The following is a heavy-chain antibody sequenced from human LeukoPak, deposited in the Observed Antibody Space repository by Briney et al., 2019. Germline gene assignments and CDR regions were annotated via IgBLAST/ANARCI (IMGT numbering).Heavy chain of an antibody. J-gene: IGHJ4*02. D-gene: IGHD3-16*02. CDR1: GFTFSSYA. CDR2: ISYDGSNK. Sequence: GGSLRLSCAASGFTFSSYAMHWVRQAPGKGLEWVAVISYDGSNKYYADSVKGRFTISRDNSKNTLYLQMNSLRAEDTAVYYCARDLLGDYVWGSYRYTFDYWGQGTLVTVSS. V-gene: IGHV3-30*04. CDR3: ARDLLGDYVWGSYRYTFDY.